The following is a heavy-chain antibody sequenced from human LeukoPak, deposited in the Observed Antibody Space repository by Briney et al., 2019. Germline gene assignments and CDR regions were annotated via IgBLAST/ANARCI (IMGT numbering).Heavy chain of an antibody. CDR2: IYYSGST. CDR3: ARGWTYYYDSSGYRKGIDY. Sequence: SETLSLTCTVSGGSISSYYWSWIRQPAGKVLEWIGRIYYSGSTYYNPSLKSRVTISVDTSKNQFSLKLSSVTAADTAVYYCARGWTYYYDSSGYRKGIDYWGQGTLVTVSS. D-gene: IGHD3-22*01. CDR1: GGSISSYY. J-gene: IGHJ4*02. V-gene: IGHV4-59*05.